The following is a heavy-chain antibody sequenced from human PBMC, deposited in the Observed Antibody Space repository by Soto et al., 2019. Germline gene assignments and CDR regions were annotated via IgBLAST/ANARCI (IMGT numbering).Heavy chain of an antibody. Sequence: RLSCAASGFTFSSYEMNWVRQAPGKGLEWVSYISSSGSTIYYADSVKGRFTISRDNAKNSLYLQMNSLRAEDTAVYYCARDWVALGYYYYGMDVWGQGTTVTVSS. CDR1: GFTFSSYE. V-gene: IGHV3-48*03. J-gene: IGHJ6*02. CDR3: ARDWVALGYYYYGMDV. CDR2: ISSSGSTI. D-gene: IGHD5-12*01.